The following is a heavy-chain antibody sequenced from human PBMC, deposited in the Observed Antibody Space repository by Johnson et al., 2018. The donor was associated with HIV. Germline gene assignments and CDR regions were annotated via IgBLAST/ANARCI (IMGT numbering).Heavy chain of an antibody. J-gene: IGHJ3*02. CDR2: IYSGGST. CDR3: AKEIWETYGGFMVGDAFDI. D-gene: IGHD4/OR15-4a*01. CDR1: GFTVSSKY. Sequence: VQLVESGGGVVQPAWSPRLSCAASGFTVSSKYMSWVRQAPGKGLEWVSVIYSGGSTYYADSVKGRFTISRDNSKNTLYLQMNSLRAEDTAVYYCAKEIWETYGGFMVGDAFDIWGQGTVVTVSS. V-gene: IGHV3-53*01.